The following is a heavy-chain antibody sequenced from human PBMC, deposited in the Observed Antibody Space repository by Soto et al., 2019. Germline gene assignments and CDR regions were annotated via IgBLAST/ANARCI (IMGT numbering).Heavy chain of an antibody. Sequence: QVQLVQSGAEVKKPGASVKVSCKASGYTFTSYAMHWVRQAPGQRLEWMGWINAGNGNTKYSQKFQGRVTITRDTSASTAYMELSSLRSEDTAVYYCARAIYFSPIAVAGTPNWFDPWGQGTLVTVSS. CDR1: GYTFTSYA. CDR2: INAGNGNT. CDR3: ARAIYFSPIAVAGTPNWFDP. V-gene: IGHV1-3*01. D-gene: IGHD6-19*01. J-gene: IGHJ5*02.